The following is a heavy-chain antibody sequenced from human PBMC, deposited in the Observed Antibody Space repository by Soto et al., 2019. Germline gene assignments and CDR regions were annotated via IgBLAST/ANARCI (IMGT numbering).Heavy chain of an antibody. J-gene: IGHJ6*02. D-gene: IGHD3-10*01. Sequence: ASETLSLTCTVSGDSMTRSVWWTWVRQPPGKGLEWIGEVFHTGNTNYNPSLKSRVTMSVDKSTNEFSLKLSSVTAADTAVYYCARQGPMVRGVKANYYYGMDVWGQGTTVTVSS. CDR3: ARQGPMVRGVKANYYYGMDV. CDR2: VFHTGNT. V-gene: IGHV4-4*02. CDR1: GDSMTRSVW.